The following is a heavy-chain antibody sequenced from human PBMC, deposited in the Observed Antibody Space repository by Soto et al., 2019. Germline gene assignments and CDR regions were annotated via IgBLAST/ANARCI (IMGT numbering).Heavy chain of an antibody. CDR3: ARDEYCSSVDYCYYMDV. CDR2: IIPILGIA. CDR1: GGTFSSYT. Sequence: QVQLVQSGAEVKKPGSSVKVSCKASGGTFSSYTISWVRQAPGQGLEWMGRIIPILGIANYAQKFQGRVTITADKSTSTAYMELSSLRSEDTAVYYCARDEYCSSVDYCYYMDVWGKGTTVTVSS. D-gene: IGHD6-6*01. V-gene: IGHV1-69*08. J-gene: IGHJ6*03.